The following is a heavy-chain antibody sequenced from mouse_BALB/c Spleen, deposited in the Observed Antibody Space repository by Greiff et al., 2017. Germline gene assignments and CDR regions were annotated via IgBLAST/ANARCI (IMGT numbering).Heavy chain of an antibody. CDR1: GFTFSSYA. J-gene: IGHJ3*01. D-gene: IGHD2-4*01. CDR2: ISSGGST. V-gene: IGHV5-6-5*01. Sequence: EVQGVESEGGLVKPGGSLKLSCAASGFTFSSYAMSWVRQTPEKRLEWVASISSGGSTYYPDSVKGRFTISRDNARNILYLQMSSLRSEDTAMYYCAKGDDYDWFAYWGQGTLVTVSA. CDR3: AKGDDYDWFAY.